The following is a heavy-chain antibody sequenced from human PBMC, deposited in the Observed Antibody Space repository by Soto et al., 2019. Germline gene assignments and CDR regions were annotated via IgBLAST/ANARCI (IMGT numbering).Heavy chain of an antibody. Sequence: QVQLQESGPGLVKPSGTLSLTCAVSGGSISSSNWWSWVRQPPGKGLEWIGEIYHSGSTNYNPSLTRRVTISVDKSKNQFSLKLSSVTAADTAVYYCARGRKMSGLRFLEWTKPPLAVWGQGTTVTVSS. CDR2: IYHSGST. CDR3: ARGRKMSGLRFLEWTKPPLAV. CDR1: GGSISSSNW. V-gene: IGHV4-4*02. D-gene: IGHD3-3*01. J-gene: IGHJ6*02.